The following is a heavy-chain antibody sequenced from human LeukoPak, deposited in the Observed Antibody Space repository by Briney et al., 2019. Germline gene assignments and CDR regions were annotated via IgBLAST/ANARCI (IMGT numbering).Heavy chain of an antibody. J-gene: IGHJ4*02. CDR3: ARGYGNYGY. Sequence: GGSLRLSCAASGFTFNSYAMSWVRLTPGKGLEWVSSISGSGGSTYYADSVKGRFTISRDNAKNSLYLQMNSLRAEDTAVYYCARGYGNYGYWGQGTLVTVSS. D-gene: IGHD4-11*01. V-gene: IGHV3-23*01. CDR2: ISGSGGST. CDR1: GFTFNSYA.